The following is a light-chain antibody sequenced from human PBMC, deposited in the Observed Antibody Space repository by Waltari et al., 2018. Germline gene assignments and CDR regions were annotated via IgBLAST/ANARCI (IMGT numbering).Light chain of an antibody. CDR1: QSMSSW. J-gene: IGKJ1*01. Sequence: DIQMTQSPSTLSASVGDRVTITCRASQSMSSWLAWYHQKPGKAPNLLTYKASSLESGVPSRFSGNGTGTEFNLTISSLQPDDFATYYCQQYNSYSEWTFGQGTKVEI. V-gene: IGKV1-5*03. CDR2: KAS. CDR3: QQYNSYSEWT.